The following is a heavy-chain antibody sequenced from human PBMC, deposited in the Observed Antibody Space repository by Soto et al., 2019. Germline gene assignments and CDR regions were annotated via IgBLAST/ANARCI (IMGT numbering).Heavy chain of an antibody. CDR2: INAGNGNT. CDR3: ARLAVAGTRNWFDH. V-gene: IGHV1-3*01. Sequence: QVQLVQSGAEVKKPGASVKVSCKASGYTFTSYAMHWVRQAPGQRLEWMGWINAGNGNTKYSQKFQGRVTITRDTSASTAYMELSSLRSEDTAVYYCARLAVAGTRNWFDHGGQGTLVTVSS. J-gene: IGHJ5*02. D-gene: IGHD6-19*01. CDR1: GYTFTSYA.